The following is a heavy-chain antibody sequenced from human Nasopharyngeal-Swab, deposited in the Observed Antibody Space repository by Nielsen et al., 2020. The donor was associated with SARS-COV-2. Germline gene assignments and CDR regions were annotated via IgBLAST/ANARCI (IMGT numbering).Heavy chain of an antibody. D-gene: IGHD3-9*01. CDR1: GFTFSNYA. CDR2: ITGSGGST. J-gene: IGHJ3*02. V-gene: IGHV3-23*01. Sequence: GESLKISCAASGFTFSNYAMTWVRQAPGKGLEWVSAITGSGGSTYYADSVKGRFTISRDNSKNTLYLQMNSLRAEDTAVYYCAKAYDWVLGSDAFDIWGQGTMVTVSS. CDR3: AKAYDWVLGSDAFDI.